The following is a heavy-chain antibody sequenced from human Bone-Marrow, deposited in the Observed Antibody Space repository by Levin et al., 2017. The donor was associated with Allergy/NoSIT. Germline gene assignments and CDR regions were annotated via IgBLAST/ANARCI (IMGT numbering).Heavy chain of an antibody. CDR3: VRERSISLTREYFQY. Sequence: GASVKVSCKASGYTFTDYYMHWVRQAPGQGLEWMGWINPDSGDTKYAEKFQGRVTMTRDTSISTAYVEVTRLRSDDTAVYYCVRERSISLTREYFQYWGQGSLVTVSS. CDR1: GYTFTDYY. J-gene: IGHJ1*01. D-gene: IGHD3-22*01. V-gene: IGHV1-2*02. CDR2: INPDSGDT.